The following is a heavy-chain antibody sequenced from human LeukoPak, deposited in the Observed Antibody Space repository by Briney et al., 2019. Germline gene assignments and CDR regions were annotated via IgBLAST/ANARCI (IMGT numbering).Heavy chain of an antibody. V-gene: IGHV4-38-2*01. Sequence: GSLRLSYAASGFNFSSYWMHWIRQPPGKGLEWIGSNHYRGSTYYNPSLKSRVTISVDTSKNQCSLKLSSATAADTAVYYCAMTPRRRGYYYYYMDVWGKGTTVTVSS. CDR2: NHYRGST. CDR1: GFNFSSYW. J-gene: IGHJ6*03. CDR3: AMTPRRRGYYYYYMDV.